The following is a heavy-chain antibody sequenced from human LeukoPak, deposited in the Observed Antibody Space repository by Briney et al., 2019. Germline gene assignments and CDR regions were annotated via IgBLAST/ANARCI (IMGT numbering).Heavy chain of an antibody. CDR2: IWYDGSNK. CDR1: GFNFSSYG. J-gene: IGHJ6*03. CDR3: ARDTYDFWSGSHMDV. V-gene: IGHV3-33*01. Sequence: GGSLRLSCAASGFNFSSYGMHWVRQAPGKGLEWVAVIWYDGSNKYYADSVKGRFTISRDNAKNSLYLQMNSLRAEDTAVYYCARDTYDFWSGSHMDVWGKGTTVTVSS. D-gene: IGHD3-3*01.